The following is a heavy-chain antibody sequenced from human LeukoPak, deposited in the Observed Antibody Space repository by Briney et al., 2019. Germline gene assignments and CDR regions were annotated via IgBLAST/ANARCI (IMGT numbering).Heavy chain of an antibody. CDR1: GFTFSSYG. Sequence: GGSLRLSCAASGFTFSSYGMHWVRQAPGKGLEWVAFIRYDGSNKYYADSVKGRFTISRDNSKNTLYLQMNSLRAEDTAVYHCPPKTSDYWGQGTLVTVSS. CDR2: IRYDGSNK. V-gene: IGHV3-30*02. J-gene: IGHJ4*02. CDR3: PPKTSDY.